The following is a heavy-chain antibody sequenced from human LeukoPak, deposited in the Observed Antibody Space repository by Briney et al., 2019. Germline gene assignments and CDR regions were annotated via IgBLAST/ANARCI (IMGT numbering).Heavy chain of an antibody. Sequence: GGSLRLSCAVSGFTFSTYSMNWVRQAPGKGLEWVSVIYSGGSTYYADSVKGRFTISRDNSKNTVYLQMNSLRAEDTAVYYCAKSPYDHWGQGTLVTVSS. J-gene: IGHJ4*02. V-gene: IGHV3-23*03. CDR2: IYSGGST. CDR1: GFTFSTYS. CDR3: AKSPYDH.